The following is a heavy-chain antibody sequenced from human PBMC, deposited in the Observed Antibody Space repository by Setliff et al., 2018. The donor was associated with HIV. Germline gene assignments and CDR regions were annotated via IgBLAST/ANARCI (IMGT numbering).Heavy chain of an antibody. J-gene: IGHJ5*02. Sequence: GGSLRLSCAASGFTFSSYWMSWVRQAPGKGLEWVANIKQDGSEKYYVDSVKGRFTISRDNAKNSLYLQMNSLRAEDTAVYYCAREDIVVVPAAPRGYNWFDPWGQGTLVTVSS. D-gene: IGHD2-2*01. CDR3: AREDIVVVPAAPRGYNWFDP. CDR2: IKQDGSEK. V-gene: IGHV3-7*01. CDR1: GFTFSSYW.